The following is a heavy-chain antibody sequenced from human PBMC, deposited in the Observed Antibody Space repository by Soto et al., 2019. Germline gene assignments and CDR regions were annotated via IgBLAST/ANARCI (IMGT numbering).Heavy chain of an antibody. V-gene: IGHV4-59*01. CDR3: ARDMHRGCTHYLDH. Sequence: FETLSLTCIVTGGSITSYHWSCLREFPGPGLEWIAYTFSTGNSNYNPALPSRVAITMDTWRDRLSLNLTSMPATDTAVHYCARDMHRGCTHYLDHCAQGTMVPASS. J-gene: IGHJ4*02. D-gene: IGHD6-19*01. CDR1: GGSITSYH. CDR2: TFSTGNS.